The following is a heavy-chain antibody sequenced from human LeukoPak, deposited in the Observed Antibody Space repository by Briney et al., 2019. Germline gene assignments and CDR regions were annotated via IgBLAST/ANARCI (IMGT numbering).Heavy chain of an antibody. D-gene: IGHD3-10*01. CDR3: AREGATYYYGSASPFDY. CDR2: ISYDGSNK. CDR1: GFTFSSYA. Sequence: PGGSLRLSCAASGFTFSSYAMHWVRQAPGKGLEWVAVISYDGSNKYYADSVKGRFTISRDNSKNTLYLQMSSLRAEDTAVYYCAREGATYYYGSASPFDYWGQGTLVTVSS. V-gene: IGHV3-30*04. J-gene: IGHJ4*02.